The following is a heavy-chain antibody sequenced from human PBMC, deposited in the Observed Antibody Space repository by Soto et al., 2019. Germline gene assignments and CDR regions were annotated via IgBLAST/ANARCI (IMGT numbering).Heavy chain of an antibody. CDR3: ARANVWNEGFFAINSLDP. D-gene: IGHD1-1*01. CDR2: IYLGDSDT. V-gene: IGHV5-51*01. Sequence: GESLKISCKGSGYSFTNYWIGWVRQMPGKGLEWMGTIYLGDSDTRYSPSFQGRVTISADKSISAAYLQWGSLKASDTAMYYCARANVWNEGFFAINSLDPWGQGPLVTVYS. CDR1: GYSFTNYW. J-gene: IGHJ5*02.